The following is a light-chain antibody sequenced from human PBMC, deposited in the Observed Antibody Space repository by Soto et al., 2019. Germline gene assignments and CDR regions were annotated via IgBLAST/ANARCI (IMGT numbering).Light chain of an antibody. CDR1: QTTNTW. V-gene: IGKV1-5*01. Sequence: DIPMTQFPSTLSASVGDRVTITCRASQTTNTWLAWYQQKPGTAPKLLIYDASSLEGGVPSRFSASGSGTEFTLTISSPQPDDLATYYCQQYISYPYTFGQGTKVEIK. CDR2: DAS. CDR3: QQYISYPYT. J-gene: IGKJ2*01.